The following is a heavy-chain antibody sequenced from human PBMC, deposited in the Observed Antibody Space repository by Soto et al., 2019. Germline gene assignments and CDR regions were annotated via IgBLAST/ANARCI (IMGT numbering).Heavy chain of an antibody. CDR2: ITGSGGAT. Sequence: GGSLRLSCVSSGFTFTNYAMTWVRHAPGKGLEWVSSITGSGGATYHADSVKGRFTISRDNAKYTLYLQINSLRAEDTAIYYCAKSSGSYLNNWLDPWGQGTLVTVSS. CDR1: GFTFTNYA. CDR3: AKSSGSYLNNWLDP. J-gene: IGHJ5*02. D-gene: IGHD6-19*01. V-gene: IGHV3-23*01.